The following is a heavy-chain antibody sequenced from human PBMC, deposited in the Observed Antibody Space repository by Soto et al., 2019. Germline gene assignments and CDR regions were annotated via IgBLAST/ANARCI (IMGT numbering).Heavy chain of an antibody. V-gene: IGHV1-69*06. Sequence: GASVKVSCKASGGTFSSYAISWVRQAPGQGLEWMGGIIPIFGTANYAQKFQGRVTITADKSTSTAYMELSSLRSEDTAVYYCARVRENIVATFPYYYGMDVWGQGTTVTVSS. CDR3: ARVRENIVATFPYYYGMDV. CDR2: IIPIFGTA. D-gene: IGHD5-12*01. J-gene: IGHJ6*02. CDR1: GGTFSSYA.